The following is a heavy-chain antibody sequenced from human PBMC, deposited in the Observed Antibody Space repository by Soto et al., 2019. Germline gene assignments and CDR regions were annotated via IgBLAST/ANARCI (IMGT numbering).Heavy chain of an antibody. V-gene: IGHV4-59*01. Sequence: QVQLQESGPGLVKPSETLSLTCTVSGGSISSYYWSWIRQPPGKGLEWIAYMYHSGSTNYNPSVKREVTLKLGSSKNQFSVKLSSVTAADTAVYYCASHVTVTTVFDIWGQGTMVTVSS. CDR2: MYHSGST. CDR3: ASHVTVTTVFDI. D-gene: IGHD4-17*01. CDR1: GGSISSYY. J-gene: IGHJ3*02.